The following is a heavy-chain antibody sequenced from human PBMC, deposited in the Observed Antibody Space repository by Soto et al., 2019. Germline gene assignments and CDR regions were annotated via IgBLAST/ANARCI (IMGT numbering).Heavy chain of an antibody. CDR3: ARDRAIVATIGEDCYSHSGMDF. D-gene: IGHD5-12*01. J-gene: IGHJ6*02. Sequence: SQTLSLTCAISGDSVSRNSAAWNWIRQSPSRGLEWLGRTYYRSKWYFDYAVSVKSRITFNPDTSKNQFSLQLNSVTPEDTAVYYCARDRAIVATIGEDCYSHSGMDFRGQRPTVTVS. CDR2: TYYRSKWYF. CDR1: GDSVSRNSAA. V-gene: IGHV6-1*01.